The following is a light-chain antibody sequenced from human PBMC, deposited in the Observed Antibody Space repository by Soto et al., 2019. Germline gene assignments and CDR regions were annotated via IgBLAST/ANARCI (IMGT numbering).Light chain of an antibody. CDR3: QQHKSYHVT. Sequence: DVQMTQSPCTVSGSVGDRITITCRASQNIDIWLSWYQQKPGKAPSLLIYDASNLKSGVPSRFSGSGSGTEFTLTICSLQPDDSGSYYCQQHKSYHVTFDGGTKVDIK. CDR2: DAS. V-gene: IGKV1-5*01. J-gene: IGKJ4*01. CDR1: QNIDIW.